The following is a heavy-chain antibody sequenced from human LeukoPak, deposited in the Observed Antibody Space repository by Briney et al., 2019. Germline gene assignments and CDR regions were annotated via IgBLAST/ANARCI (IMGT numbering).Heavy chain of an antibody. J-gene: IGHJ5*02. V-gene: IGHV4-30-4*01. CDR2: IYYSGST. CDR3: AREADYSGSYYFDP. Sequence: SETLSLTCTVSGGSISSGDYYWSWIRQPPGKGLEWIGYIYYSGSTYYNPSLKSRVTISVDTSKNQFSLKLSSVAAADTAVYYCAREADYSGSYYFDPWGQGTLVTVSS. D-gene: IGHD1-26*01. CDR1: GGSISSGDYY.